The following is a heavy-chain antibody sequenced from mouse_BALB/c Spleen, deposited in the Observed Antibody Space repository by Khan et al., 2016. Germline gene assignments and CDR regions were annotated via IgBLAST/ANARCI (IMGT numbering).Heavy chain of an antibody. CDR1: GFTFSDAW. J-gene: IGHJ3*01. CDR2: IRNKANHHAT. Sequence: EVKLEVSGGGLVQPGGSMKLSCAASGFTFSDAWMDWVRQSPEKGLEWVADIRNKANHHATYYAETVKGRCSISRDDSKGSVYRQMINLRPSDTAIFFCTRRPDWPLKYCGQGTLGTVSA. D-gene: IGHD4-1*01. V-gene: IGHV6-6*01. CDR3: TRRPDWPLKY.